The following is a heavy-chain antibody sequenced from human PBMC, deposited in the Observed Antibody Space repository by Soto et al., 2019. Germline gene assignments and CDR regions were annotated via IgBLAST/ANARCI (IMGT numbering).Heavy chain of an antibody. Sequence: QVHLVQSGAEEKKPGASVKVSCKASGYTFTSYGITWVRQAPGQGLEWMGWISAHNGNTASAQKRRGRVIVTRDTSTSTAYMELRSLRSDDTAVYYCARGRYGDYWGQGALVTVSS. D-gene: IGHD1-1*01. CDR2: ISAHNGNT. J-gene: IGHJ4*02. CDR1: GYTFTSYG. CDR3: ARGRYGDY. V-gene: IGHV1-18*01.